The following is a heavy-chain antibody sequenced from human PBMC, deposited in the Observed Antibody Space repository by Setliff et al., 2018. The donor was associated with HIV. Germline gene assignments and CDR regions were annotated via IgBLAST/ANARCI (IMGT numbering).Heavy chain of an antibody. V-gene: IGHV4-61*02. Sequence: SETLSLTCTVSGGSISSGDYYWSWIRQPAGKGLEWIGRIYSSGSTNYNPSLKGRVTISLDTSKNRISLRLNSVTAADTAVYYCASDISPDDGYNRLHYFDYWGQGALVTVSS. D-gene: IGHD5-12*01. CDR2: IYSSGST. CDR1: GGSISSGDYY. CDR3: ASDISPDDGYNRLHYFDY. J-gene: IGHJ4*02.